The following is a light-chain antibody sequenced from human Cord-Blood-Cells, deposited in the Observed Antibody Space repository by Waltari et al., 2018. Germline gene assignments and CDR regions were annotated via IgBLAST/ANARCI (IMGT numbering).Light chain of an antibody. CDR3: QQRSNWLT. Sequence: DIVLTQSLSTLSFSQGERATLSCRASQSVSSYLAWYQQKPGQAPRLLIYDASNRATGIPARFSGSGSGTDFTLTISSLEPEDFAVYYCQQRSNWLTFGGGTKVEIK. CDR1: QSVSSY. J-gene: IGKJ4*01. CDR2: DAS. V-gene: IGKV3-11*01.